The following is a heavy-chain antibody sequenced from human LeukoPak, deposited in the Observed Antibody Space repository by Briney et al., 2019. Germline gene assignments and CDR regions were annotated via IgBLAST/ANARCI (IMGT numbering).Heavy chain of an antibody. V-gene: IGHV4-38-2*01. CDR2: IYYSGST. J-gene: IGHJ6*03. D-gene: IGHD2-21*01. Sequence: PSETLSLTCAVSTYSITSGYYWGWIRQPPGKGLEWIGSIYYSGSTYYNPCLKSRVTISVDTSKNQFSLKRSSVTAADTAVYYCARHKRDWDYMDVWGKGTTVTVSS. CDR3: ARHKRDWDYMDV. CDR1: TYSITSGYY.